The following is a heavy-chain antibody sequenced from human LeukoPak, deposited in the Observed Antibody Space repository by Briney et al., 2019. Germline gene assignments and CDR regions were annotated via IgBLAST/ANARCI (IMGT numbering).Heavy chain of an antibody. CDR2: IYYSGNT. D-gene: IGHD3-10*01. V-gene: IGHV4-59*01. CDR1: GGSISSYY. Sequence: SETLSLTCTVSGGSISSYYWSWIRQPPGKGLEWIGYIYYSGNTSYDPSLKSRVTISVDTSKNQFSLKLSSVTAADTAVYYCAREYYYGSGSSLFDYYYYMDVWGKGTTVTISS. J-gene: IGHJ6*03. CDR3: AREYYYGSGSSLFDYYYYMDV.